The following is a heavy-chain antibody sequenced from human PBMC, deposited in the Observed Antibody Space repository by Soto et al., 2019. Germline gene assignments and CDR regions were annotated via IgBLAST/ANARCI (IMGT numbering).Heavy chain of an antibody. V-gene: IGHV3-23*01. J-gene: IGHJ4*02. CDR1: GFTFSSYA. Sequence: PVESLSLSCAASGFTFSSYAMSWVRQAPGKGLEWVSAISGSGGSTYYADSVKGRFTISRDNSKNTLYLQVNSLRAEDTAVYYCAKDLSSSWSYFDYWGQGTLVTVS. D-gene: IGHD6-13*01. CDR2: ISGSGGST. CDR3: AKDLSSSWSYFDY.